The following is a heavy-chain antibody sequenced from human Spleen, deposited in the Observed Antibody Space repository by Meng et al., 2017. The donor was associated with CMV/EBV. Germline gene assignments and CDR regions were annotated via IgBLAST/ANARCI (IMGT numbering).Heavy chain of an antibody. CDR1: GFSFSDYY. Sequence: GESLKISCSTSGFSFSDYYMNWVRQAPGKGLEWVSAISGSGGSTYYADSVKGRLTISRYNSKNTLYLQMNSLRAEDTAVYYCAKSVAVVTPGYYYYGMDVWGQGTTVTVSS. D-gene: IGHD4-23*01. CDR2: ISGSGGST. CDR3: AKSVAVVTPGYYYYGMDV. J-gene: IGHJ6*02. V-gene: IGHV3-23*01.